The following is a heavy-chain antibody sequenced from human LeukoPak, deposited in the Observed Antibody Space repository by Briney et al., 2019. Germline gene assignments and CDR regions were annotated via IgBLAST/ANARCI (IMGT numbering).Heavy chain of an antibody. V-gene: IGHV5-51*01. D-gene: IGHD4-23*01. Sequence: KAGESLKISCKGSGYHFNTYWVAWVRQLPGKGLEWMGIIRPMNSDVRYSPSFQGQVTISADRSINTAYLQWNSLTASDTAMYYCASRPFETTVVPWDFYWGQGTQVTVSS. J-gene: IGHJ4*02. CDR1: GYHFNTYW. CDR3: ASRPFETTVVPWDFY. CDR2: IRPMNSDV.